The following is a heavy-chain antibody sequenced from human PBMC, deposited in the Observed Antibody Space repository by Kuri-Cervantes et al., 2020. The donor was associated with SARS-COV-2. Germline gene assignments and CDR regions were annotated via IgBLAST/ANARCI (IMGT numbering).Heavy chain of an antibody. CDR3: ARGGGGSSWYFDY. D-gene: IGHD6-13*01. CDR2: IYYSGST. J-gene: IGHJ4*02. CDR1: GGSISSSSYY. Sequence: SETLSLTCTVSGGSISSSSYYWGWIRQPPGKGLEWIGSIYYSGSTYYNPSLKSRVTISVDTSKNQFSLKLSSVTAADTAVYYCARGGGGSSWYFDYWGQGTLVTVSS. V-gene: IGHV4-39*07.